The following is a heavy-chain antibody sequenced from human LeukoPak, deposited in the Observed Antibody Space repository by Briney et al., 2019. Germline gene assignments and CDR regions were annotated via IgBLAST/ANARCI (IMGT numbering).Heavy chain of an antibody. CDR1: GLTGSHNY. V-gene: IGHV3-53*01. D-gene: IGHD4-17*01. CDR2: IHTSGDT. Sequence: GGSLRLSCAASGLTGSHNYLSWVRQAAGKGLEWVSAIHTSGDTCYADSVKGRFTISRDTSKNTLYLQINSLRVEDTAVYYCIVHGDSNHWGQGTLVTVS. CDR3: IVHGDSNH. J-gene: IGHJ5*02.